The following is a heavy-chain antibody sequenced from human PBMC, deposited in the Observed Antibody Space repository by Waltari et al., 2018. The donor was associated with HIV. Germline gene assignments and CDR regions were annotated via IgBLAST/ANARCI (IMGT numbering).Heavy chain of an antibody. CDR1: RYHFATFD. CDR2: MSINSGNA. Sequence: QATLVQSGPALRNPGASVKLSCKPPRYHFATFDINWGRRAPGQGLEWMGWMSINSGNAGYGQRIKGRVTLTRDTSIDTAYMELHSLTPQDTAVYYCVTSRPGAVFGDFWGQGTPVMVSS. J-gene: IGHJ4*02. D-gene: IGHD3-3*01. CDR3: VTSRPGAVFGDF. V-gene: IGHV1-8*01.